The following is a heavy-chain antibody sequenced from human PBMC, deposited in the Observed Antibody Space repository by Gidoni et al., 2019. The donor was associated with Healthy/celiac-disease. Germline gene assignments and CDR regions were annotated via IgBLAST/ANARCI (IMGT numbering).Heavy chain of an antibody. CDR1: GGTFSSYA. J-gene: IGHJ5*02. CDR3: ARDKGAEYSSSSTNNWFDP. CDR2: IIPIFGTA. V-gene: IGHV1-69*01. Sequence: QVQLVQSGAEVKKPGSSVKVSCQASGGTFSSYAISWVRQAPGQGLEWMGGIIPIFGTANYAQKFQGRVTITADESTSTAYMELSSLRSEDTAVYYCARDKGAEYSSSSTNNWFDPWGQGTLVTVSS. D-gene: IGHD6-6*01.